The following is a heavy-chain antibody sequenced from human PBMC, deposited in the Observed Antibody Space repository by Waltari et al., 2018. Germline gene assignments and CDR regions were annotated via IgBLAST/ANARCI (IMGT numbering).Heavy chain of an antibody. J-gene: IGHJ6*02. CDR1: GGSFSGYY. D-gene: IGHD6-19*01. CDR2: INTSGST. CDR3: ARGPPGYSSGWYGLDV. V-gene: IGHV4-34*01. Sequence: QVQLQQWGAGLLKPSEPLSLTCVVYGGSFSGYYWSWVRQPPGKGLEWIGEINTSGSTNYNPSLKSRITMSVDTSNQFSLKLSSVTAADKAVYYCARGPPGYSSGWYGLDVWGQGTTVTVSS.